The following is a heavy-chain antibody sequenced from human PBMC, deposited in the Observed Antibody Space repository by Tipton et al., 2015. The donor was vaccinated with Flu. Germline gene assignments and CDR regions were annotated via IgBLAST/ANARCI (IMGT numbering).Heavy chain of an antibody. Sequence: SLRLSCAASGFTFSSYSMNWVRQAPGKGLEWVSSISSSSSYIYYADSVKGRFTISRDNAKNSLYLQMNSLRAEDTAVYYCARDQRIPIAAPTKDYWGQGTLVTVSS. CDR3: ARDQRIPIAAPTKDY. V-gene: IGHV3-21*01. D-gene: IGHD6-13*01. CDR2: ISSSSSYI. CDR1: GFTFSSYS. J-gene: IGHJ4*02.